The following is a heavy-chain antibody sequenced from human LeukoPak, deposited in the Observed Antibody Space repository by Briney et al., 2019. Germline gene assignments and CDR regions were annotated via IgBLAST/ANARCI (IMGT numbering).Heavy chain of an antibody. CDR2: IIPIFGTA. J-gene: IGHJ3*02. Sequence: SVKVSCKASGGTFSSYAISWVRQAPGQGLEWMGGIIPIFGTANYAQKFQGRVTITTDESTSTAYMELSSLRAEDTAVYYCARGGSSWYAFDTWGQGTMVTVSS. D-gene: IGHD6-13*01. V-gene: IGHV1-69*05. CDR1: GGTFSSYA. CDR3: ARGGSSWYAFDT.